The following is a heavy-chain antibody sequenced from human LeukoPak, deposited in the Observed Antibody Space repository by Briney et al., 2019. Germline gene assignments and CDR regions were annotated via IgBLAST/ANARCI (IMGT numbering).Heavy chain of an antibody. CDR1: GGTFSSYA. CDR3: ASAPRYSSSWPNNWFDP. Sequence: SVKVSCKASGGTFSSYAISWVRQAPGRGLEWMGGIIPIFGTANYAQKFQGRVTITADESTSTAYMELSSLRSEDTAVYFCASAPRYSSSWPNNWFDPWGQGTLVTVSS. CDR2: IIPIFGTA. J-gene: IGHJ5*02. D-gene: IGHD6-13*01. V-gene: IGHV1-69*13.